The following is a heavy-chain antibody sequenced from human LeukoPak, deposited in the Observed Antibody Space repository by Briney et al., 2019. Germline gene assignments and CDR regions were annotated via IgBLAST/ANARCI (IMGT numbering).Heavy chain of an antibody. CDR3: ARAEDFWSGSTNYNWFDP. CDR1: GGSFSGYY. V-gene: IGHV4-34*09. D-gene: IGHD3-3*01. CDR2: INHSGST. Sequence: SETLSLTCAVYGGSFSGYYWSWIRQPPGKGLEWIGEINHSGSTNYNPSLKSRVTISVDTSKNQFSLKLSSVTAADTAVYYCARAEDFWSGSTNYNWFDPWGQGTLVTVSS. J-gene: IGHJ5*02.